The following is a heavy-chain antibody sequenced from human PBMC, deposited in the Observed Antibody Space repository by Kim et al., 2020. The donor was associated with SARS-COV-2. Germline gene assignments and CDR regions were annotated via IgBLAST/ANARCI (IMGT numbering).Heavy chain of an antibody. D-gene: IGHD4-17*01. Sequence: SVKVSCKASGGTFSSYAISWVRQAPGQGLEWMGGIIPIFGTANYAQKFQGRVTITADESTSTAYMELSSLRSEDTAVYYCARERGNYGGNPFDYWGQGTLVTVSS. CDR3: ARERGNYGGNPFDY. V-gene: IGHV1-69*13. CDR2: IIPIFGTA. J-gene: IGHJ4*02. CDR1: GGTFSSYA.